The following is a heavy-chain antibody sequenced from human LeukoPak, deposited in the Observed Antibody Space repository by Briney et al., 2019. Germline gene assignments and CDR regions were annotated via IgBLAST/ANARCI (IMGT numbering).Heavy chain of an antibody. Sequence: ASVTVSCTASGGTFSIYAISWVRQAPGQGLEWMGRIIPILGIANYAQKFQGRVTITADKSTSTAYMELSSLRSEDTAVYYCARLGTNLDYWGQGTLVTVSS. V-gene: IGHV1-69*04. J-gene: IGHJ4*02. CDR3: ARLGTNLDY. D-gene: IGHD5-12*01. CDR2: IIPILGIA. CDR1: GGTFSIYA.